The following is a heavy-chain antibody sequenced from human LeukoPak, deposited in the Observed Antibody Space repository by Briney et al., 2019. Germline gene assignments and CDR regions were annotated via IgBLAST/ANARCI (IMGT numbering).Heavy chain of an antibody. V-gene: IGHV4-39*07. CDR3: ARVASGYSSSWYSLG. CDR1: GGSISTSSYY. D-gene: IGHD6-13*01. Sequence: SETLSLTCTVSGGSISTSSYYWGWVRQPPGKGLEWIGSIYHSGSTYYNPSLKSRVTISVDTSKNQFSLKLSSVTAADTAVYYCARVASGYSSSWYSLGWGQGTLVTVSS. J-gene: IGHJ4*02. CDR2: IYHSGST.